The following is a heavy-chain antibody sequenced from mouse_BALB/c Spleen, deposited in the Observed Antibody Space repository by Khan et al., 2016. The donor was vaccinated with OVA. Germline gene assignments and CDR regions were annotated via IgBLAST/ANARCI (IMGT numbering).Heavy chain of an antibody. CDR2: IYPGSDST. CDR1: GYTFTDYV. D-gene: IGHD4-1*01. V-gene: IGHV1-77*01. CDR3: ARAGWDGFAY. J-gene: IGHJ3*01. Sequence: QVQLQQSGPELVKPGASVKMSCKASGYTFTDYVMNWVKQRNGQGLEWIGQIYPGSDSTYYNEKFKGKATLTTDRSSNTAYMQLSNLTSEDSAVYFCARAGWDGFAYWGQGTLVTVSA.